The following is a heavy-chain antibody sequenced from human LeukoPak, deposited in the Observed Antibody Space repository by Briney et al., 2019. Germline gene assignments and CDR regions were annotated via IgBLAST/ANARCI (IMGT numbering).Heavy chain of an antibody. CDR2: INHSGST. J-gene: IGHJ3*02. Sequence: SETLSLTCAVYGGSFSGYYWSWIRQPPGKGLEWIGEINHSGSTNYNPSLKSRVTISVDTSENQFSLKLNSVTAADTAVYYCARPALASYYDRRVAFDIWGQGTMVTVSS. CDR3: ARPALASYYDRRVAFDI. D-gene: IGHD3-22*01. CDR1: GGSFSGYY. V-gene: IGHV4-34*01.